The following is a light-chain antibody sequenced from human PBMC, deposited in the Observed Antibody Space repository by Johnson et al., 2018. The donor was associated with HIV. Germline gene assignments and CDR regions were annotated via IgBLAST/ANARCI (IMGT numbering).Light chain of an antibody. CDR3: GVWDASLSPHYV. CDR2: EDN. Sequence: QPVLTQPPSLSAAPVQRVSISCSGNSSNIENYFVSWYQQLPGAAPRLLIYEDNKRPSGIPDRFSGSKSGASATLGITGLQTGDEADYYCGVWDASLSPHYVFGTGTTVIVL. V-gene: IGLV1-51*02. CDR1: SSNIENYF. J-gene: IGLJ1*01.